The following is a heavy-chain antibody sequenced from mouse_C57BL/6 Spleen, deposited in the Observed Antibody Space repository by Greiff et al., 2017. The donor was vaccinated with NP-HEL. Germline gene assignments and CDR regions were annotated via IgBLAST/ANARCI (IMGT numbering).Heavy chain of an antibody. CDR3: ARDGYYVGAMDY. CDR2: IWTGGGT. J-gene: IGHJ4*01. V-gene: IGHV2-9-1*01. CDR1: GFQLTTYA. D-gene: IGHD2-3*01. Sequence: VKLVESGPGLVAPSQSLSITCTFPGFQLTTYAISWFPQQPGKGLEWLGVIWTGGGTNYNSALKSRLSISKDNSKSQVFLKMNSLQTDDTARYYCARDGYYVGAMDYWGQGTSVTVSS.